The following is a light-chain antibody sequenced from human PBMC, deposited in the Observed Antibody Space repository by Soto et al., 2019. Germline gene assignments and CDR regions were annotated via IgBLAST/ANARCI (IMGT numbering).Light chain of an antibody. V-gene: IGKV3-11*01. J-gene: IGKJ4*01. Sequence: EIVLTQSPATLSLSPGERATLSCRASESVSSYLAWYQQKPGQAPRLLIYDASNRATGIPARFSGSGSGTDFTLTISSLEPEDFAAYNCQQRSNWPPALTFGRGTKVEIK. CDR2: DAS. CDR3: QQRSNWPPALT. CDR1: ESVSSY.